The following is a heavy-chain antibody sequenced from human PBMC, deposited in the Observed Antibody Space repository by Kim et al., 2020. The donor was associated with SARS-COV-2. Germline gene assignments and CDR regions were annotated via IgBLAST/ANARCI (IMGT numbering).Heavy chain of an antibody. Sequence: SETLSLTCTVSGGSISSSSYYWGWIRQPPGKGLEWIGSIYYSGSTYYNPSLKSRVTISVDTSKNQFSLKLSSVTAADTAVYYCARLTRFVVVPAAIDYWGQGTLGTVSS. J-gene: IGHJ4*02. V-gene: IGHV4-39*01. D-gene: IGHD2-2*01. CDR3: ARLTRFVVVPAAIDY. CDR2: IYYSGST. CDR1: GGSISSSSYY.